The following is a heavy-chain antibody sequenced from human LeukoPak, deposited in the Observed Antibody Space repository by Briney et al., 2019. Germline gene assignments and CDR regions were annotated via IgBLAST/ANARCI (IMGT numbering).Heavy chain of an antibody. D-gene: IGHD3-22*01. CDR3: ARGGSSGEKGSDAFDI. CDR1: GYTFTGYY. J-gene: IGHJ3*02. V-gene: IGHV1-2*02. Sequence: ASVKVSCKASGYTFTGYYMHWVRRAPGQGLEWMGWINPNSGGTNYAQKFQGRVTMTRDTSISTAYMELSRLRSDGTAVYYCARGGSSGEKGSDAFDIWGKRTMVTVSS. CDR2: INPNSGGT.